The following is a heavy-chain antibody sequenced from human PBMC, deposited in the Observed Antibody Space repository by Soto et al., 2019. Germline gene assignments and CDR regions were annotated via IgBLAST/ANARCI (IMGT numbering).Heavy chain of an antibody. CDR1: GFAFNNYA. V-gene: IGHV3-30-3*01. J-gene: IGHJ4*02. Sequence: QVRLVESGGGVVQPGRSLRVSCLVSGFAFNNYALNWVRQAPGKGLEWVAMISSDGSNTKYADSVKDRFTVSRDNSQSTLFLQMNSLRSEDTAIYYCARLQTSLVVEYWGQGTLVTVSS. D-gene: IGHD2-8*02. CDR2: ISSDGSNT. CDR3: ARLQTSLVVEY.